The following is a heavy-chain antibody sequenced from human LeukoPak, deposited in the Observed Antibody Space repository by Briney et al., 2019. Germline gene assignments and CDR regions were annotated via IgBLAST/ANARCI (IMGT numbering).Heavy chain of an antibody. CDR1: GFTFSDYY. CDR2: IWYDGSNR. J-gene: IGHJ3*02. Sequence: GGSLRLSCAASGFTFSDYYMSWIRQAPGKGLEWVAVIWYDGSNRYYADSVKGRFTVSRDNSKNTLYLQMNSLRVADTAVYYCARKPDYGDYDDAFDIWGQGTMVAVSS. D-gene: IGHD4-17*01. CDR3: ARKPDYGDYDDAFDI. V-gene: IGHV3-33*08.